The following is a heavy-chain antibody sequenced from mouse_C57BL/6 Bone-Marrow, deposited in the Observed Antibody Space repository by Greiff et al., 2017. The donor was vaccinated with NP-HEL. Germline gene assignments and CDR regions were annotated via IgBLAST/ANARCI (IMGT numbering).Heavy chain of an antibody. CDR3: ARRGNR. CDR1: GYTFTDYE. D-gene: IGHD2-1*01. CDR2: IDPETGGT. V-gene: IGHV1-15*01. Sequence: QVQLQQSGAELVRPGASVTLSCKASGYTFTDYEMHWVKQTPVHGLEWIGAIDPETGGTAYNQKFKGKAILTANKSSSTAYMELRSLTSEDSAVYYCARRGNRWGQGTSVTVSS. J-gene: IGHJ4*01.